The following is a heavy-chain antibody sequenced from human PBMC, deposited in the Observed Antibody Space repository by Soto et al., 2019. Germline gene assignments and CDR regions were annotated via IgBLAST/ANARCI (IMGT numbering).Heavy chain of an antibody. Sequence: GESLKISCKGSGYSFTSYWIGWVRQMPGKGLEWMGIIYPGDSDTRYSPSFQGQVTISADKSITTAYLQWSGLKASDTAIYYCARPVTAGNYYYGMDVWGQGTTVTVSS. CDR1: GYSFTSYW. CDR2: IYPGDSDT. CDR3: ARPVTAGNYYYGMDV. J-gene: IGHJ6*02. V-gene: IGHV5-51*01. D-gene: IGHD2-21*02.